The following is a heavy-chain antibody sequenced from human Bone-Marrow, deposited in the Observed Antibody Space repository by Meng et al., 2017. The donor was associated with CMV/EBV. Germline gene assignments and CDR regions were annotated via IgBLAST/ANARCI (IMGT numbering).Heavy chain of an antibody. D-gene: IGHD2-2*01. V-gene: IGHV3-53*01. J-gene: IGHJ4*02. Sequence: GESLKISCAASEFTVSRNYMNWVRQAPGKGLEWVSVIYRGDTTYYADSVKGRFIISRDNSKNTLYLQMNSLRAEDTAVYYCAKSRDDSTSCFEIWGQGTLATVSS. CDR3: AKSRDDSTSCFEI. CDR1: EFTVSRNY. CDR2: IYRGDTT.